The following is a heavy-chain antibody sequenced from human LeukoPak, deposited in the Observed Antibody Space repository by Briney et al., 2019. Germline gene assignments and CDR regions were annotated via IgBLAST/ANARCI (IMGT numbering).Heavy chain of an antibody. CDR3: ARGRYCSSTSCYTPFDY. J-gene: IGHJ4*02. CDR2: IYYSGST. V-gene: IGHV4-59*12. D-gene: IGHD2-2*02. Sequence: MPSETLSLTCTVSGGSISSYYWSWIRQPPGKGLEWIGYIYYSGSTNYNPSLKSRVTISVDTSKNQFSLKLSSVTAADTAVYYCARGRYCSSTSCYTPFDYWGQGTLVTVSS. CDR1: GGSISSYY.